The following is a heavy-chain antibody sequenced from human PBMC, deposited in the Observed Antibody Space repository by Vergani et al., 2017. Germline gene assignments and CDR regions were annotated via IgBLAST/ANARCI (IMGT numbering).Heavy chain of an antibody. CDR2: IIPIFGTA. CDR3: AGGGWFGEDYYYYGMDV. V-gene: IGHV1-69*01. J-gene: IGHJ6*02. D-gene: IGHD3-10*01. CDR1: GGTFSSYA. Sequence: QVQLVQSGAEVKKPGSSVKVSCKASGGTFSSYAISWVRQAPGQGLEWMGGIIPIFGTANYAQKFQGRVTITADESTGTAYMELSSLRSEDTDVYYCAGGGWFGEDYYYYGMDVWGQGTTVTVSS.